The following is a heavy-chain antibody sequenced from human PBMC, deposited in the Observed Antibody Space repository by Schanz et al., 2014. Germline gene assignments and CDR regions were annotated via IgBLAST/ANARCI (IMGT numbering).Heavy chain of an antibody. CDR2: INPNTGGT. V-gene: IGHV1-2*06. CDR3: AREKGHGYSGCS. Sequence: VQPGAEVKQPGASFPFSSPSSVYTFPAYFIHWVRQAPGQGLEWMGRINPNTGGTNFAQKFQGRVTMTRDTSITTAYMDLSWLTSDDTAVYYCAREKGHGYSGCSWGQGTLLAVSS. D-gene: IGHD5-12*01. CDR1: VYTFPAYF. J-gene: IGHJ5*02.